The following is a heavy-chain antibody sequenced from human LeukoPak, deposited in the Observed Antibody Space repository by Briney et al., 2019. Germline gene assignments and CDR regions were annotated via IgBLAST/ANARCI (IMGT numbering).Heavy chain of an antibody. V-gene: IGHV3-21*01. CDR1: GFTFSSYS. D-gene: IGHD1-26*01. CDR3: ARDRGIVGEFDP. Sequence: GGSLRLSCAASGFTFSSYSMNWVRQAPGKGLEWVSSISSSSYIYYADSVKGRFTISRDNAKNSLYLQMNSLRAEDTAVYYCARDRGIVGEFDPWGQGTLVTVSS. J-gene: IGHJ5*02. CDR2: ISSSSYI.